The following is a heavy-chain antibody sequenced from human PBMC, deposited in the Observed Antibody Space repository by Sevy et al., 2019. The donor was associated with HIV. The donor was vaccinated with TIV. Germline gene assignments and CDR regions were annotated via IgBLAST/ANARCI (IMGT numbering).Heavy chain of an antibody. CDR2: ISYDGSNK. Sequence: GGSLRLSCAASGFTFSSYGMHWVRQAPGKGLEWVAVISYDGSNKYYADSVKGRFTISRDNSKNTLYLQMNSLRAEDTAVYYCAKALRRQQLVLLDYWGQGTLVTVSS. CDR1: GFTFSSYG. J-gene: IGHJ4*02. D-gene: IGHD6-13*01. CDR3: AKALRRQQLVLLDY. V-gene: IGHV3-30*18.